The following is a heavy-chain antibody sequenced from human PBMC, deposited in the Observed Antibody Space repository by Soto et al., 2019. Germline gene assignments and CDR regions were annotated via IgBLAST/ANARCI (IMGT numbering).Heavy chain of an antibody. CDR3: ARTRSFTLGFYYDGMDV. J-gene: IGHJ6*02. Sequence: PVESLKISCKGSENTFSSYWISCLLQVPVKGLECMGIIYPDDSDTRYSPSFQGQVTISADKSLRTAYLQWTSLKASDTALYYCARTRSFTLGFYYDGMDVWGQGTTVTVSS. V-gene: IGHV5-51*01. CDR1: ENTFSSYW. D-gene: IGHD6-6*01. CDR2: IYPDDSDT.